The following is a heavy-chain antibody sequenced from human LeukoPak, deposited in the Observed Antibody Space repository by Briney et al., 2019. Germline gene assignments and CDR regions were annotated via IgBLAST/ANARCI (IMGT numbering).Heavy chain of an antibody. D-gene: IGHD2-2*01. CDR1: GYTFTSYC. V-gene: IGHV1-46*03. CDR3: ARGTGDCCSGNSCYDFDY. CDR2: INPSGGST. Sequence: ASEKVSRKASGYTFTSYCMHWVRQAPRQGLEWVGMINPSGGSTSYAHKIQGRVSITRATYKSTVYMELGSVRSEDTDVYSCARGTGDCCSGNSCYDFDYWGQGTLVTVSS. J-gene: IGHJ4*02.